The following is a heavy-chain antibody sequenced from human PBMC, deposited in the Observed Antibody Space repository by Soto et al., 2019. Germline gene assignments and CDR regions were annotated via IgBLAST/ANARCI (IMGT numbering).Heavy chain of an antibody. Sequence: GGSLRLSCAAPTSIFSTYWMTWVRQAPGKGLEWVANIKRDGSETHYADSVKGRFTISRDNAKNSLYLQMNSLRVEDTAVYYWVGDGNNWNDFDYWGQGTLVTVPS. J-gene: IGHJ4*02. CDR1: TSIFSTYW. D-gene: IGHD1-20*01. V-gene: IGHV3-7*01. CDR3: VGDGNNWNDFDY. CDR2: IKRDGSET.